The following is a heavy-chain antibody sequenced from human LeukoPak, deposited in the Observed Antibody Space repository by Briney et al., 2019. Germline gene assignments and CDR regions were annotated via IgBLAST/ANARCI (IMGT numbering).Heavy chain of an antibody. CDR3: ANGRSSGGMLQHDY. D-gene: IGHD4-23*01. J-gene: IGHJ4*02. CDR1: GFTFSSFG. Sequence: GGSLRLSCAASGFTFSSFGMNWVRQAPEKGLEWVSAISSGGDTTYYADSVKGRFTISRDNSRNTLYLQMNSLRAEDTALYFCANGRSSGGMLQHDYWGQGTLVTVSS. CDR2: ISSGGDTT. V-gene: IGHV3-23*01.